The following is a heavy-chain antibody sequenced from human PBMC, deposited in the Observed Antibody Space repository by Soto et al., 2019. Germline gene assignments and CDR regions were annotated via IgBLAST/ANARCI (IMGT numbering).Heavy chain of an antibody. D-gene: IGHD1-26*01. CDR2: IYYSGST. Sequence: PSETLSLTCTVSGGSISSSIYYWGGIRQPPGKGLEWIGSIYYSGSTYYNPSLKSRVTISVDTSKNQFSLKLSSVTAADTAVYYCAREGATSWFDPWGQGTLVTVSS. CDR3: AREGATSWFDP. J-gene: IGHJ5*02. CDR1: GGSISSSIYY. V-gene: IGHV4-39*01.